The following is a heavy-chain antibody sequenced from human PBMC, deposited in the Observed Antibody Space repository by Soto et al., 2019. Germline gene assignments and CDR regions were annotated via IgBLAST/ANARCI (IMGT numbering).Heavy chain of an antibody. CDR2: TDDSGNT. J-gene: IGHJ4*02. CDR3: ARAVGDPLYYLDY. V-gene: IGHV4-59*08. CDR1: SDSISSYY. Sequence: QVQLQESGPGLVRPSETLSLTCTVSSDSISSYYWIWILQSPGKGLEWIGYTDDSGNTNYNPSLKSRVTITGDTSKNQFSLRLSSVTAADTAVYYCARAVGDPLYYLDYWGQGTLVTVSS. D-gene: IGHD6-19*01.